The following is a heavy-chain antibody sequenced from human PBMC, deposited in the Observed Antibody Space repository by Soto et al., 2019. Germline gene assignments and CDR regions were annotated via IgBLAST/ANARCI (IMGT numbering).Heavy chain of an antibody. CDR3: ARDLSWGSNWYYYMDV. V-gene: IGHV3-7*01. D-gene: IGHD7-27*01. CDR2: IRQDGSEK. CDR1: GFSFSRYW. Sequence: PGGSLRLSCAASGFSFSRYWMSWVRQAPGKGLEWVATIRQDGSEKHYVDSVEGRFTISRDNAKGSLSLQMNSLRADDTAVYYCARDLSWGSNWYYYMDVWGKGTMVTVSS. J-gene: IGHJ6*03.